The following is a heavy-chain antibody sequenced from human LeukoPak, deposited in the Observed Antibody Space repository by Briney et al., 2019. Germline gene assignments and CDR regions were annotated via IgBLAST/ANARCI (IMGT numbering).Heavy chain of an antibody. CDR1: GYSISSGYY. D-gene: IGHD2-8*01. Sequence: SETLSLTCTVSGYSISSGYYWGWIRQPPGKGLEWIGSIYYSGSTYYNPSLKSRVTISVDTSKNQFSLKLSSVTAADTAVYYCARDLRGNIVLMVYGEFDYWGQGTLVTVSS. CDR2: IYYSGST. CDR3: ARDLRGNIVLMVYGEFDY. J-gene: IGHJ4*02. V-gene: IGHV4-38-2*02.